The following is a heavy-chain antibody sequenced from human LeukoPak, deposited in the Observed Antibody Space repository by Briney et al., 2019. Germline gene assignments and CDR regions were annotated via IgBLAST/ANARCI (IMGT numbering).Heavy chain of an antibody. V-gene: IGHV4-61*05. CDR1: GGSISSGSYY. CDR2: SNDSGGT. D-gene: IGHD1-26*01. J-gene: IGHJ6*03. Sequence: SETLSLTCTVSGGSISSGSYYWSWIRQPPGKRLEWVGESNDSGGTNYNPSLKSRVTISADKSKNQVSLKLTSVTAADTAVYYCARLSVIVGAALEYYYYYMDVWGQGTTVTVSS. CDR3: ARLSVIVGAALEYYYYYMDV.